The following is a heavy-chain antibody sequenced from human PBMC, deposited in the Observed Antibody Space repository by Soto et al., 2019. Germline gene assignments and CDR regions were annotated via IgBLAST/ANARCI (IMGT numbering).Heavy chain of an antibody. CDR2: IYYSGST. CDR1: GGSISSYY. V-gene: IGHV4-59*08. CDR3: ARHRSGANDAFDI. Sequence: SETLSLTCTVSGGSISSYYWSWIRQPPGKGLEWIGYIYYSGSTNYNPSLKSRVTISVDTSKNQFSLKLSSVTAADTAVYYCARHRSGANDAFDIWGRGTMVTVSS. D-gene: IGHD3-10*01. J-gene: IGHJ3*02.